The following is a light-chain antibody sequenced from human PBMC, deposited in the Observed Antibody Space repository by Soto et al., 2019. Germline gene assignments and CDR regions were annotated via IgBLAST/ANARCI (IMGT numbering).Light chain of an antibody. Sequence: SYELTQPPSVSVAPGKTAWITCGANNIGSKSVHWYQQKPGQAPVVVIYYDSDRPPGIPERFSGSNSGNTATLTISRVEAGDEADYYCQVWESSSDHVVFGGGTKLTVL. V-gene: IGLV3-21*01. CDR2: YDS. J-gene: IGLJ2*01. CDR1: NIGSKS. CDR3: QVWESSSDHVV.